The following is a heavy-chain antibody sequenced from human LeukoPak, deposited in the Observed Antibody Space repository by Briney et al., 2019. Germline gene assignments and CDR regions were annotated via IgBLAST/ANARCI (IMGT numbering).Heavy chain of an antibody. D-gene: IGHD1-26*01. CDR3: ARVPESVGINYFDS. J-gene: IGHJ4*02. CDR2: INHRGNT. Sequence: SETLSLTCAVYGGSFRGNFWSWVRQPPGKGLEWIGEINHRGNTNYNPSLKSRVTLSVYTSKNQFSLKLKSVTAADTAVYYCARVPESVGINYFDSWGQGTQVTVSS. V-gene: IGHV4-34*01. CDR1: GGSFRGNF.